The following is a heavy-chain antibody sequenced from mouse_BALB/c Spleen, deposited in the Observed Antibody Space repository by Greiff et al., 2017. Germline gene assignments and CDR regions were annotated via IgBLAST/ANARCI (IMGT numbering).Heavy chain of an antibody. D-gene: IGHD2-12*01. CDR1: GYTFTSYW. CDR3: ARTYYTAMDY. CDR2: INPSTGYT. V-gene: IGHV1S26*01. J-gene: IGHJ4*01. Sequence: QVQLQQSGPELMKPGASVKMSCKASGYTFTSYWMHWVKQRPGQGLEWIGYINPSTGYTEYNQKFKDKATLTADKSSSTAYMQLSSLTSEDSAVYYCARTYYTAMDYWGQGTSVTVSS.